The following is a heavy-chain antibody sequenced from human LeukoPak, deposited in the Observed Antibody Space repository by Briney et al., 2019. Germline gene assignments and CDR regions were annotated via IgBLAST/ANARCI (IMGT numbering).Heavy chain of an antibody. J-gene: IGHJ4*02. CDR2: IWYDGSNK. D-gene: IGHD2-8*01. Sequence: GRSLRLSCAASGFTFSSYGMHWVRQAPGKGLEWVAVIWYDGSNKYYADSVKGRFTISRDNSKNTLYLQMNSLRAEDTAVYYCARVSRYCTSGVCPSDYWGQGTLVTVSS. CDR3: ARVSRYCTSGVCPSDY. CDR1: GFTFSSYG. V-gene: IGHV3-33*01.